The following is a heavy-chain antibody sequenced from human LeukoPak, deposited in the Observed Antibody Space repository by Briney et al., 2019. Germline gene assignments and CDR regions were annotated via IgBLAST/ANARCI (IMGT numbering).Heavy chain of an antibody. CDR2: IHSNTDGATT. J-gene: IGHJ3*01. CDR1: GLTLSAAW. D-gene: IGHD5-12*01. Sequence: GGSLRLSCAASGLTLSAAWMNWVRQAPGKGLQWVACIHSNTDGATTDYAAPVKGRFTISRDDSENMLFLQMNNLRAEDTAVYYCTTIEIGSDRTAFDVWGQGAMVVVSS. CDR3: TTIEIGSDRTAFDV. V-gene: IGHV3-15*01.